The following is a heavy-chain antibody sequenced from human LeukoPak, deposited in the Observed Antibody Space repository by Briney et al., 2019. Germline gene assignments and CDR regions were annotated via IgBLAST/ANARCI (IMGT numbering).Heavy chain of an antibody. D-gene: IGHD3-22*01. Sequence: SETLSLTCTVSGGSISSYYGSWVRQPPGKGLEWILYIYYSGSTNYNPSLKSRVTISVDTSKNQFSLKLSSVTAADTAVYYCARAYDSTPHSFDYWGQGTLVTVSS. V-gene: IGHV4-59*01. J-gene: IGHJ4*02. CDR1: GGSISSYY. CDR3: ARAYDSTPHSFDY. CDR2: IYYSGST.